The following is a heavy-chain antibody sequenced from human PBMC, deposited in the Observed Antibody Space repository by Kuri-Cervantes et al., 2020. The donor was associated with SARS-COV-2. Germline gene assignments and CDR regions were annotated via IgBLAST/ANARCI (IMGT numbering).Heavy chain of an antibody. CDR1: GFTFSSYS. J-gene: IGHJ4*02. CDR3: ASGVYEVWALTGEDY. V-gene: IGHV3-48*02. D-gene: IGHD7-27*01. CDR2: ISSSSSTI. Sequence: GGSLRLSCAAAGFTFSSYSMNWVRQAPGKGLEWVSYISSSSSTIYYADSVKGRFTISRDNAKNSLYLQMNSLRDEDTAVYYCASGVYEVWALTGEDYWGQGTLVTVSS.